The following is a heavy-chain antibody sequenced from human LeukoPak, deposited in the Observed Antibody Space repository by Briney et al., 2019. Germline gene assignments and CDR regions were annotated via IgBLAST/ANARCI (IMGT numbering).Heavy chain of an antibody. Sequence: PGGSLRLSCAASGFTFSNAWMSWVRQPPGKGLEWIGEIYHSGSTNYNPSLKSRVTISVGKSKNQFSLKLSSVTAADTAVYYCARRGYYGSGSYLKYWGQGTLVTVSS. D-gene: IGHD3-10*01. CDR1: GFTFSNAW. J-gene: IGHJ4*02. V-gene: IGHV4-4*02. CDR3: ARRGYYGSGSYLKY. CDR2: IYHSGST.